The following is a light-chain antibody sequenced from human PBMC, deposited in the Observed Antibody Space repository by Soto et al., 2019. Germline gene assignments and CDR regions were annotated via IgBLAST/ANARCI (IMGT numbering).Light chain of an antibody. J-gene: IGLJ1*01. CDR1: SSDVGSNNR. CDR3: SSYTTSNTYV. Sequence: QSVLTQPPSVSGSPGQSVAISCTGSSSDVGSNNRVSWYHQPPGTAPKLIIYDVTNRTSGVPDRFSGSKSSNTASLTISGLQAEDEADYYCSSYTTSNTYVFGTGTKLTVL. CDR2: DVT. V-gene: IGLV2-18*02.